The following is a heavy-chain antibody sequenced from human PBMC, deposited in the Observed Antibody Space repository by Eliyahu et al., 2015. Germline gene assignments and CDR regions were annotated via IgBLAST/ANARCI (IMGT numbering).Heavy chain of an antibody. CDR3: AKDLTIFGALDSMDV. CDR1: GFXFXXYG. V-gene: IGHV3-30*18. CDR2: ISXDGSNK. D-gene: IGHD3-3*01. J-gene: IGHJ6*02. Sequence: QVQLVESGGGVVQPGRSLXLXXAASGFXFXXYGMHWVRQAPGKGLEWVAVISXDGSNKYYADSVKGRFTISRDNSKNTLYLQMNSLRAEDTAVYYCAKDLTIFGALDSMDVWGQGTTVTVSS.